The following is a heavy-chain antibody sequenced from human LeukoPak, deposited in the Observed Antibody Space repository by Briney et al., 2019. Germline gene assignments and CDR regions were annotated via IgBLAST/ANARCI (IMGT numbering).Heavy chain of an antibody. J-gene: IGHJ3*02. CDR2: ISWNSGSI. Sequence: PGGSLRLSCAASGFTFDDYAMHWVRQAPGKGLEWVSGISWNSGSIGYADSVKGRFTISRDNAKNSLYLQMNSLRAEDTAVYYCARGGSYYGAFDIWGQGTMVTVSS. CDR3: ARGGSYYGAFDI. V-gene: IGHV3-9*01. CDR1: GFTFDDYA. D-gene: IGHD1-26*01.